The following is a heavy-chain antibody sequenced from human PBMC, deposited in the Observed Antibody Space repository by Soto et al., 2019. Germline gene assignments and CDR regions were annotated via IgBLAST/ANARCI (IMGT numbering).Heavy chain of an antibody. CDR2: INAGNGNT. CDR1: GYTFTSYA. CDR3: ARDRAGYSSSWFPLGFFY. Sequence: QVQLVQSGAEVKKPGASVKVSCKASGYTFTSYAMHWVRQAPGQRLEWMGWINAGNGNTEYSQKFQGRVTITRDTSASTAYMELSSLRSEDTAVYYCARDRAGYSSSWFPLGFFYWGQGTLVTVSS. V-gene: IGHV1-3*01. J-gene: IGHJ4*02. D-gene: IGHD6-13*01.